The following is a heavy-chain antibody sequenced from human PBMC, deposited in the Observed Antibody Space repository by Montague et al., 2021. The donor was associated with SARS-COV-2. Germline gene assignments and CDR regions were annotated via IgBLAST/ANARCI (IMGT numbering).Heavy chain of an antibody. CDR3: ARDHLYYDFWSGYYDQYGMDV. CDR1: GFTVSSNY. Sequence: SLRLSCAASGFTVSSNYMRWVRQAPGKGLEWVSVIYSGGSTYYSASVKGRFTISRDNSKNTLYLQMNSLRAEDTAVYYCARDHLYYDFWSGYYDQYGMDVWGQGTTVTVSS. V-gene: IGHV3-53*01. D-gene: IGHD3-3*01. J-gene: IGHJ6*02. CDR2: IYSGGST.